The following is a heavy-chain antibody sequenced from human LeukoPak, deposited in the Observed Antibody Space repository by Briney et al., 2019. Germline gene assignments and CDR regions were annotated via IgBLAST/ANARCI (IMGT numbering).Heavy chain of an antibody. CDR1: GFTVSSNY. CDR2: VSGSGTST. Sequence: GGSLRLSCAASGFTVSSNYMSWVRQAPGKGLEWVSAVSGSGTSTYYADSVKGRLTISRDNSKNTLYLQMNSLRAEDTAVYYCAKSYYDFWSGYYYFDYWGQGTLVTVSS. V-gene: IGHV3-23*01. D-gene: IGHD3-3*01. J-gene: IGHJ4*02. CDR3: AKSYYDFWSGYYYFDY.